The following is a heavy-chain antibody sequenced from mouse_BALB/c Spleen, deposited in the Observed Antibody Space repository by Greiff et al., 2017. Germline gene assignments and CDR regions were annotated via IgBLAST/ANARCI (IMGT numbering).Heavy chain of an antibody. V-gene: IGHV5-6*01. CDR3: ARSTMIHYFDY. Sequence: EVQLVESGGDLVKPGGSLKLSCAASGFTFSSYGMSWVRQTPDKRLEWVATISSGGSYTYYPDSVKGRFTISRDNAKNTLYLQMSSLKSEDTAMYYCARSTMIHYFDYWGQGTTLTVSS. CDR2: ISSGGSYT. CDR1: GFTFSSYG. D-gene: IGHD2-4*01. J-gene: IGHJ2*01.